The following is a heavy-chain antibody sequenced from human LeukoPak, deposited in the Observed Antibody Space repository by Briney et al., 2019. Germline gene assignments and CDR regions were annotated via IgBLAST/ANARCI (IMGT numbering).Heavy chain of an antibody. D-gene: IGHD2-15*01. CDR1: GGSLSSSSYY. CDR3: ARSSKFRPHGLLCSGGSCHHTNFDY. V-gene: IGHV4-39*07. CDR2: IYYSGST. Sequence: SETLSLTCTVSGGSLSSSSYYWGWIRQPPGKGLEWIGSIYYSGSTYYNPSLKSRVTISVDTSKNQFSLKLSSVTAADTAVYYCARSSKFRPHGLLCSGGSCHHTNFDYWGQGTLVTVSS. J-gene: IGHJ4*02.